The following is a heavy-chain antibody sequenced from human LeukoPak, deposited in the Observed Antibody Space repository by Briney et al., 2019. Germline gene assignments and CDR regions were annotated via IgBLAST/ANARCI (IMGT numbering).Heavy chain of an antibody. CDR2: IYPGDSDT. V-gene: IGHV5-51*01. J-gene: IGHJ6*03. Sequence: GGSLKISGKGSGYSFTSYWIGGVRQMPGKGLEWMGIIYPGDSDTRYSPSFQGQVTISADKSISTAYLQWSSLKASDTAMYYCARLGVVTAYYYYYMDVWGKGTTVTVSS. CDR1: GYSFTSYW. CDR3: ARLGVVTAYYYYYMDV. D-gene: IGHD2-21*02.